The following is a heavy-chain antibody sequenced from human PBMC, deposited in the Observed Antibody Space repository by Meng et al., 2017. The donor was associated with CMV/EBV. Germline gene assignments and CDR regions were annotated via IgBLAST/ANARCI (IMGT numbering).Heavy chain of an antibody. CDR1: GYTFTSYG. V-gene: IGHV1-18*01. CDR2: ISAYNGNT. D-gene: IGHD5-12*01. Sequence: QVPLVTWSAGGKKPAAPLMASCKASGYTFTSYGISWVRQAPGQGLEWMGWISAYNGNTNYAQKLQGRVTMTTDTSTSTAYMELRSLRSDDTAVYYCARGGASSGYDLIDYWGQGTLVTVSS. CDR3: ARGGASSGYDLIDY. J-gene: IGHJ4*02.